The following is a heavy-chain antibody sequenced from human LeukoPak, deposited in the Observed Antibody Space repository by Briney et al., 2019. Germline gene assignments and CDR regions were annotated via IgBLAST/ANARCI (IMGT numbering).Heavy chain of an antibody. CDR3: ARDGRIGYCSGGSCY. Sequence: GGSLRLSCAASGFTVSSNYMSWVRQAPGKGLEWVSVIYSGGSTYYADSVKGRFTISRDNSKNTLYLQMNSLGAEDTAVYYCARDGRIGYCSGGSCYSGQGTLVTVSS. D-gene: IGHD2-15*01. CDR1: GFTVSSNY. CDR2: IYSGGST. J-gene: IGHJ4*02. V-gene: IGHV3-66*01.